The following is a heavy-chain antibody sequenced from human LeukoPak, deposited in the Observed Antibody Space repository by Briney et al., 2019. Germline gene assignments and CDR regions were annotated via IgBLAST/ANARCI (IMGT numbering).Heavy chain of an antibody. J-gene: IGHJ4*02. Sequence: ASXXVSCKASGGTFISYAISWVRQAPGQGLEWMGGIIPIFGTANYAQKFQGRVTITTDESTSTPYMELSSLRSEDTAVYYCASSGNDSGYGPDFDYWGQGTLVTVSS. CDR1: GGTFISYA. CDR2: IIPIFGTA. CDR3: ASSGNDSGYGPDFDY. D-gene: IGHD5-12*01. V-gene: IGHV1-69*05.